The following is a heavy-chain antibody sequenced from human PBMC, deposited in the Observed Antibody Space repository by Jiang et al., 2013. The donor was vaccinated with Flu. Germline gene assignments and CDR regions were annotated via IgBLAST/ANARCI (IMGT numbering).Heavy chain of an antibody. Sequence: GAEVKKPGESLRISCKGSGYSFTSYWISWVRQMPGKGLEWMGKIDPIDSYTNYSPSFQGHVTISADKSIGTAYLQWSSLKASDTAMYYCARHVGYISGWPRPDYWGQGTLVTVSS. J-gene: IGHJ4*02. D-gene: IGHD6-19*01. CDR3: ARHVGYISGWPRPDY. CDR2: IDPIDSYT. V-gene: IGHV5-10-1*01. CDR1: GYSFTSYW.